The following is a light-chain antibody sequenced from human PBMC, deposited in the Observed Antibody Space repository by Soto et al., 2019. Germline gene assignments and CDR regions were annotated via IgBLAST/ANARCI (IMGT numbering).Light chain of an antibody. CDR3: QQRTNWPT. CDR2: DAS. CDR1: QSVSNS. Sequence: EIVLTQSPATLSLSPGERATLSCRASQSVSNSLAWYQQRPGLAPRLLIYDASNRATGIPARFSGSGSGTDFTLTISSLEPEDFAIYFCQQRTNWPTFGPGTTVDIK. V-gene: IGKV3-11*01. J-gene: IGKJ3*01.